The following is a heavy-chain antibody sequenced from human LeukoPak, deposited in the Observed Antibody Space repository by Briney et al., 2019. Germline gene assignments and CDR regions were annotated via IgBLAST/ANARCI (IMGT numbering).Heavy chain of an antibody. CDR2: VNHSGGT. CDR1: GGPFRAFY. Sequence: SETLSLTCDVSGGPFRAFYWSWIRQPPGKGLEWIGEVNHSGGTNYSPSLKSRVTISLDTSKNQFSLKVNSVTAADTAVYYCARTYYYDSSGYYYVWYFDLWGRGTLVTVSS. J-gene: IGHJ2*01. D-gene: IGHD3-22*01. V-gene: IGHV4-34*01. CDR3: ARTYYYDSSGYYYVWYFDL.